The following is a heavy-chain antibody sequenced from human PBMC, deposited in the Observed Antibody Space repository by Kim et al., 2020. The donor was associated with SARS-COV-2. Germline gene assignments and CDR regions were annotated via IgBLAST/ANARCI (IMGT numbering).Heavy chain of an antibody. Sequence: GESLKISCKGSGYSFTSYWISWVRQMPGKGLEWMGRIDPSDSYTNYSPSFQGHVTISADKSISTAYLQWSSLKASDTAMYYCARLSLHYDILTGYYIYGMDVWGQGTTVTVS. CDR2: IDPSDSYT. V-gene: IGHV5-10-1*01. D-gene: IGHD3-9*01. CDR1: GYSFTSYW. CDR3: ARLSLHYDILTGYYIYGMDV. J-gene: IGHJ6*02.